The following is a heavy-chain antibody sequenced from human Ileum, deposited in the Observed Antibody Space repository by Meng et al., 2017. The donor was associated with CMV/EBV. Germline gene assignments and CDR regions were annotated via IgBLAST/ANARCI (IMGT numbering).Heavy chain of an antibody. Sequence: GGSLRLSCAASGFTLDSYPMYWVRQAPGKGLEWVAVISYDGSNKYYTDTVKGRFTISRGTSENSLYLQMNNLRIEDTAVYYCAKMERLDTQMIWAADGMDVWGQGTTVTVSS. J-gene: IGHJ6*02. CDR3: AKMERLDTQMIWAADGMDV. V-gene: IGHV3-30*18. D-gene: IGHD3/OR15-3a*01. CDR2: ISYDGSNK. CDR1: GFTLDSYP.